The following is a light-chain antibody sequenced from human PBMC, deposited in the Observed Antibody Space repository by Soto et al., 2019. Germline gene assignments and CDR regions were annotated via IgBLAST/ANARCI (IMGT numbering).Light chain of an antibody. CDR3: KTWGTGIQV. V-gene: IGLV4-69*01. J-gene: IGLJ3*02. CDR2: LNSDGSH. Sequence: QLVLTQSPSASASLGASVKLTCTLSSGHSSYAIAWHQQQPEKGPRYLMKLNSDGSHSKGDAIPDRFSGSSSGAERYLTISGLQSEDEADYYCKTWGTGIQVFGGGTQLTVL. CDR1: SGHSSYA.